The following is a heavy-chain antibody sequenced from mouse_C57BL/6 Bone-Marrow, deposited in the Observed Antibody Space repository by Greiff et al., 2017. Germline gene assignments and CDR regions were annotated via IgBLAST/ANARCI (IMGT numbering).Heavy chain of an antibody. Sequence: EVKLQESGAELVRPGASVKLSCTASGFNIKDDYMHWVKQRPEQGLEWIGWIDPENGDTEYASKFQGKATITADTSSNTAYLQLSSLTSEDTAVYYCTTRYDGYRGQGTLGTVSA. D-gene: IGHD2-10*02. J-gene: IGHJ3*02. CDR2: IDPENGDT. V-gene: IGHV14-4*01. CDR1: GFNIKDDY. CDR3: TTRYDGY.